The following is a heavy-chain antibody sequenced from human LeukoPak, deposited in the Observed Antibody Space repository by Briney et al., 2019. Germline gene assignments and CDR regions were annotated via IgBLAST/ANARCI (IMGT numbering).Heavy chain of an antibody. D-gene: IGHD6-13*01. CDR3: ARSPGSSWYSPYYYYYYMDV. CDR2: ISAYNGNT. J-gene: IGHJ6*03. CDR1: GYTFTSYG. V-gene: IGHV1-18*01. Sequence: VASVKVSCKASGYTFTSYGISWVRQAPGQGLEWMGWISAYNGNTNYAQKLQGRVTMTTDTSTSTAYMELRSLRSDDTAVYYCARSPGSSWYSPYYYYYYMDVWGKGTTVTISS.